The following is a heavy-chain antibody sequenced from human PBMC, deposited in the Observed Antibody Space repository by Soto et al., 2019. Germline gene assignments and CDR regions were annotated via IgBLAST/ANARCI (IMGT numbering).Heavy chain of an antibody. V-gene: IGHV3-23*01. CDR3: AKVQLSDTAMVS. J-gene: IGHJ4*02. CDR1: GFTFSSYA. CDR2: ISGSGGST. Sequence: EVQLLESGGGLVQPGGSLRLSCAASGFTFSSYAMCWVRQAPGKGLEWVSAISGSGGSTYYADSVKGRFTISRHNSNNTLYLQMNSLRAEDTAVYYCAKVQLSDTAMVSWGQGTLVTVSS. D-gene: IGHD5-18*01.